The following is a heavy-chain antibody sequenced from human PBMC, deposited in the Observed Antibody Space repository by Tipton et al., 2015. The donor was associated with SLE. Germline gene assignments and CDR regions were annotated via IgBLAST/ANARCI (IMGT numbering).Heavy chain of an antibody. CDR3: ARDKASLDYGSGSYSNFDY. V-gene: IGHV3-30*03. J-gene: IGHJ4*02. Sequence: SLRLSCAASGFTFSSYGMHWVRQAPGKGLEWVAVISYDGSNKYYADSVKGRFTISRDNSKNTLYLQMNSLRAEDTAVYYCARDKASLDYGSGSYSNFDYWGQGTLVTVSS. CDR1: GFTFSSYG. D-gene: IGHD3-10*01. CDR2: ISYDGSNK.